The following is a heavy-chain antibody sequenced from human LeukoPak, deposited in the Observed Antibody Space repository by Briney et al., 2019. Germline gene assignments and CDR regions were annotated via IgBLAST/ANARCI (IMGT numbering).Heavy chain of an antibody. CDR1: GYTFTGYY. J-gene: IGHJ5*02. CDR2: INPNSGGT. V-gene: IGHV1-2*06. CDR3: ARGCSSTSCYIIRGFDP. D-gene: IGHD2-2*02. Sequence: ASVKVPCKASGYTFTGYYMHWVRQAPGQGLEWMGRINPNSGGTNYAQKFQGRVTMTRDTSISTAYMELSRLRSDDTAVYYCARGCSSTSCYIIRGFDPWGQGTLVTVSS.